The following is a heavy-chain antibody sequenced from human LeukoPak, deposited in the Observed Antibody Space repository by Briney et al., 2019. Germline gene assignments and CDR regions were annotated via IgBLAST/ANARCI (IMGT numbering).Heavy chain of an antibody. CDR2: ISSSSSYI. D-gene: IGHD2-2*01. Sequence: PGGSLRLSCAASGFTFSSYSMNWVRQAPGKGLEWVSSISSSSSYIYYADSVKGRFTISRDNAKNSLYLQMNSLRAEDTAVYHCARSIVVVPARRGAFDIWGQGTMVTVSS. CDR1: GFTFSSYS. CDR3: ARSIVVVPARRGAFDI. J-gene: IGHJ3*02. V-gene: IGHV3-21*01.